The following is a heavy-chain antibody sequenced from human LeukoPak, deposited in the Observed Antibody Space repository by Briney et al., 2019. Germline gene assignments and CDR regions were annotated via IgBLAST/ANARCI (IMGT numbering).Heavy chain of an antibody. CDR3: AKDLVSGCPDY. CDR1: GFTFSSYW. Sequence: GGSLRLSCAAAGFTFSSYWMHWVRQAPGKGLVWVSRINSDGSSTSYADSVKGRFTISRDNAKNTLYLQMNSLRAEDTAVYYCAKDLVSGCPDYWGQGTLVTVSS. V-gene: IGHV3-74*01. D-gene: IGHD6-19*01. J-gene: IGHJ4*02. CDR2: INSDGSST.